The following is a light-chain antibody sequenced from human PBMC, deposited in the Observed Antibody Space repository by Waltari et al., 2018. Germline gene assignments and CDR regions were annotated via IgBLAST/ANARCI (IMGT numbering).Light chain of an antibody. CDR2: EAT. V-gene: IGLV2-23*01. CDR3: CSYVGGSRVL. CDR1: RSDIGAHDF. Sequence: QSALSQPASVSGSPGQSITISCTGTRSDIGAHDFVSWFQQVPGQAPRLLISEATKRPSSVSYGFSGSKSGNTATLSISGLQAEDEGDYYCCSYVGGSRVLFGGGTQLTV. J-gene: IGLJ2*01.